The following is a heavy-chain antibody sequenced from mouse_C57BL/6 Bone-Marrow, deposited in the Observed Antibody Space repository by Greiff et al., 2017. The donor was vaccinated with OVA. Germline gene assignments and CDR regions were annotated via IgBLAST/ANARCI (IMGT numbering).Heavy chain of an antibody. CDR1: GFTFSSYA. V-gene: IGHV5-4*03. CDR2: ISDGGSYT. D-gene: IGHD2-12*01. Sequence: EVKLVESGGGLVKPGGSLKLSCAASGFTFSSYAMSWVRQTPEKRLEWVATISDGGSYTYYTDNVKGRFTISRDTAKNTLYLQMSQLKSEDTAMYYCARLLGYFDVWGTGTTVTVSS. CDR3: ARLLGYFDV. J-gene: IGHJ1*03.